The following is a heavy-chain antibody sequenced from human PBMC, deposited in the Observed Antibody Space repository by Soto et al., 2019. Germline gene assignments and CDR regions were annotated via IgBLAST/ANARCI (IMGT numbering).Heavy chain of an antibody. CDR2: IYWGDDE. Sequence: QITLKESGPTLVKPTQTLTLTCTFSGFSLTTSGVGVGWIRQPPGKALEWLALIYWGDDERYSPSLKSRLTITKDTSKNQVVLTMTNMDPVDTATYYCVHSLVAAGSDHWGQGTLVTVSS. J-gene: IGHJ5*02. CDR1: GFSLTTSGVG. CDR3: VHSLVAAGSDH. D-gene: IGHD6-13*01. V-gene: IGHV2-5*02.